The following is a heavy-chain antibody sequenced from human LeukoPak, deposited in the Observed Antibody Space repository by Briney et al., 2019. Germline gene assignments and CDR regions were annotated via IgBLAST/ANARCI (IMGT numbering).Heavy chain of an antibody. V-gene: IGHV3-21*01. J-gene: IGHJ3*02. D-gene: IGHD4-17*01. CDR2: ISSSSSYI. Sequence: GSLRLSCAASGFTFSSYSMNWVRQAPGKGLEWVSSISSSSSYIYYADSVKGRFTISRDNAKNSLYLQMNSLRAEDTAVYYCARDDYGDYGLGAFDIWGQGTMVTVSS. CDR3: ARDDYGDYGLGAFDI. CDR1: GFTFSSYS.